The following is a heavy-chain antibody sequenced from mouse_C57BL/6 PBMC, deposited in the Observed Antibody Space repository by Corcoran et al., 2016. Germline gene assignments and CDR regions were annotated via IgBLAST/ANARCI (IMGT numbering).Heavy chain of an antibody. CDR3: ARQGTTGWFAY. CDR2: INTYSGVP. J-gene: IGHJ3*01. Sequence: QIQLVQSGPELKKPGETVKISCKASGYTFTTYGMSWVKQAPGKGLQWMGWINTYSGVPTYADDFKGRFAFSLETSASTAYLQINNLKNEDTATYCCARQGTTGWFAYWGQGTLVTVSA. V-gene: IGHV9-3*01. D-gene: IGHD1-1*01. CDR1: GYTFTTYG.